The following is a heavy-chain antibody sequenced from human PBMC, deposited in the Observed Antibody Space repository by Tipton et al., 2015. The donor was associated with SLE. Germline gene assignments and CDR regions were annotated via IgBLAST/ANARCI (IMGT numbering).Heavy chain of an antibody. V-gene: IGHV4-59*11. CDR3: ARGIHGVNYFDY. Sequence: TLSLTCTVSGGLISSHFWSWIRQPPGKGLEWIGYIYYSGSNNYNPPLKSRVTITVETSENQFSLKLISAATADTAVYYCARGIHGVNYFDYWGQGTLVTVSS. D-gene: IGHD2-21*01. CDR1: GGLISSHF. CDR2: IYYSGSN. J-gene: IGHJ4*02.